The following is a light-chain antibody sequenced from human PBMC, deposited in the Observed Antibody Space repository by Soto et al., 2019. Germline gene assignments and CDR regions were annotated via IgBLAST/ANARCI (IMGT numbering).Light chain of an antibody. CDR2: WAS. CDR1: QGLFSISSNKNF. Sequence: IVMTQSPDSLAVSLGETATINCKSSQGLFSISSNKNFLGWYQKKPGQPPKLLIYWASTRQSGVLDRFSGSGSGTDFTLKISRVEAEDVGVYYCMQSIQLPRTFGQGTKVDIK. CDR3: MQSIQLPRT. J-gene: IGKJ1*01. V-gene: IGKV4-1*01.